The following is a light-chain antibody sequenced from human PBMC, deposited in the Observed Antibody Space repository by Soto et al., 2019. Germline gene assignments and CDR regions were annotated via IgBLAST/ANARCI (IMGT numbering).Light chain of an antibody. CDR1: SSDVGGYNY. V-gene: IGLV2-14*01. J-gene: IGLJ2*01. Sequence: QSALTQPASVSGSPGQSITISCTGTSSDVGGYNYVSWYQQHPGKAPKLMIYDVSNRPSGVSNRFSGSKSGNTASLTISGLQAEDEADYYCSSSTSSSTLAVFGGGTKLNVL. CDR3: SSSTSSSTLAV. CDR2: DVS.